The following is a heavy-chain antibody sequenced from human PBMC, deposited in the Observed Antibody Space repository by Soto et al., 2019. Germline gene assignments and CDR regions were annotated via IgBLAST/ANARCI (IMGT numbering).Heavy chain of an antibody. D-gene: IGHD3-10*01. Sequence: ASVKVSCKASGYTFTGYYMHWVRQAPGQGLEWMGWINPNSGGTNYAQKFQGWVTMTRDTSISTAYMELSRLRSDDTAVYYCARDKLGVTMVRGVIIPYGMDVWVQGTTVTVSS. J-gene: IGHJ6*02. CDR2: INPNSGGT. CDR1: GYTFTGYY. V-gene: IGHV1-2*04. CDR3: ARDKLGVTMVRGVIIPYGMDV.